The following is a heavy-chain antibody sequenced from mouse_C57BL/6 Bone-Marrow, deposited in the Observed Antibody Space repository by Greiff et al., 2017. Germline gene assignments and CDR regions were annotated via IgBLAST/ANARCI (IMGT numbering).Heavy chain of an antibody. CDR1: GYTFTNYW. Sequence: VQVVESGAELVRPGTSVKMSCKASGYTFTNYWIGWAKQRPGHGLEWIGDIYPGGGYTNYNEKFKGKATLTADKSSSTAYMQFSSLTSEDSAIYYCARLTVVAYYAMDYWGQGTSVTVSS. CDR3: ARLTVVAYYAMDY. D-gene: IGHD1-1*01. J-gene: IGHJ4*01. CDR2: IYPGGGYT. V-gene: IGHV1-63*01.